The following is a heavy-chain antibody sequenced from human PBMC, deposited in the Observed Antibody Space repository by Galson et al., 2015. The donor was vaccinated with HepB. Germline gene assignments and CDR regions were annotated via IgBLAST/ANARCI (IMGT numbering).Heavy chain of an antibody. V-gene: IGHV3-53*01. CDR3: AGPNLEWLSRG. CDR2: IYSGGST. J-gene: IGHJ4*02. Sequence: SLRLSCAASGFTVSSNYMSWVRQAPGKGLEWVSVIYSGGSTYYADSVKGRFTISRDNSKNTLYLQMNSLRAEDTAVYYCAGPNLEWLSRGWGQGTLVTVSS. D-gene: IGHD3-3*01. CDR1: GFTVSSNY.